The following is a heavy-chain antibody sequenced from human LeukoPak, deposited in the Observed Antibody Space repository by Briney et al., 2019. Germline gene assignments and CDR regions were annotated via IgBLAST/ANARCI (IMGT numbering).Heavy chain of an antibody. Sequence: SETLSLTCTVSGASISSYYWSCIRQPPGKGLEWIGYISYSGSTNYNPSLRSRVTISADTSKNQVSLTLSSVTAADTAVYYCARHPELYFFDYWGQGTLVTVSS. CDR3: ARHPELYFFDY. CDR1: GASISSYY. D-gene: IGHD3-10*01. J-gene: IGHJ4*02. CDR2: ISYSGST. V-gene: IGHV4-59*08.